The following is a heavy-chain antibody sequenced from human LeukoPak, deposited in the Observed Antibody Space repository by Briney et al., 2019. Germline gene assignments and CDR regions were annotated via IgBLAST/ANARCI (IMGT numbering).Heavy chain of an antibody. V-gene: IGHV4-59*08. Sequence: PSETLSLTCTVSGASISSHYWSWIRQPPGKGLEYIAHIHYSGDTNYNPSLKSRVTISIDTSKNQFSLKLSSVTAADTAVYYCARLTDDVVVPSITYHYFDSWGQGTRVTVSS. CDR1: GASISSHY. J-gene: IGHJ4*02. D-gene: IGHD2-2*01. CDR3: ARLTDDVVVPSITYHYFDS. CDR2: IHYSGDT.